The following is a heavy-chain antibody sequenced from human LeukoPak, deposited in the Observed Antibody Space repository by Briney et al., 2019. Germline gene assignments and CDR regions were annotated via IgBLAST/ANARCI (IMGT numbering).Heavy chain of an antibody. J-gene: IGHJ4*02. CDR2: IGGRGDGI. Sequence: GGSLRLSCAASGFTFSSYWMNWVRQAPGKGLEWISYIGGRGDGISYADSVKGRFTVSRDNAKNSLFLQMNRLRGEDTAIYFCAREIPGRIAADCWGQGTLVTVSS. D-gene: IGHD2-15*01. CDR3: AREIPGRIAADC. V-gene: IGHV3-48*01. CDR1: GFTFSSYW.